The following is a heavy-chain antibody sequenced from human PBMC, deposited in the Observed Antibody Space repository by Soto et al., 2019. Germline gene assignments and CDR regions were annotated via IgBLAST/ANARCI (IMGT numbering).Heavy chain of an antibody. CDR1: GFTFSSYW. Sequence: VQLVESGGGLVQPGGSLRLSCAASGFTFSSYWTHWVRQAPGKGLVWVSRINSDGSSTSYADSVKGRFTISRDNAKNTLYLQMNSLRAEDTAVYYCARAPTYYDILTGYPNPYYGMDVWGQGTTVTVSS. J-gene: IGHJ6*02. CDR2: INSDGSST. CDR3: ARAPTYYDILTGYPNPYYGMDV. D-gene: IGHD3-9*01. V-gene: IGHV3-74*01.